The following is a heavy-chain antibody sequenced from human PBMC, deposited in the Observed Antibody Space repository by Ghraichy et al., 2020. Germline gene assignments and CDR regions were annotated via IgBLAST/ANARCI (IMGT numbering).Heavy chain of an antibody. D-gene: IGHD5-18*01. Sequence: SETLSLTCAVYGGSFSGYYWSWIRQPPGKGLEWIGEINHSGSTNYNPSLKSRVTISVDTSKNQFSLKLSSVTAADTAVYYCARGVVDTAMSSPYMDVWGKGTTVTVSS. CDR3: ARGVVDTAMSSPYMDV. CDR2: INHSGST. J-gene: IGHJ6*03. CDR1: GGSFSGYY. V-gene: IGHV4-34*01.